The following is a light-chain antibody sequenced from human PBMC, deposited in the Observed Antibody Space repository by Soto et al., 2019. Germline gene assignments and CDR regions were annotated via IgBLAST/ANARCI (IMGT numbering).Light chain of an antibody. CDR3: QSYDSSLSGYV. CDR1: SFNIGAGYD. J-gene: IGLJ1*01. V-gene: IGLV1-40*01. CDR2: DNN. Sequence: QSVLTQPPSVSGAPGQRVTISCTGSSFNIGAGYDVHWYQQLPGAAPKLLIYDNNNRPSGVPDRFSGSKSGTSASLAITGLQAEDGADYYCQSYDSSLSGYVFGPGTKATVL.